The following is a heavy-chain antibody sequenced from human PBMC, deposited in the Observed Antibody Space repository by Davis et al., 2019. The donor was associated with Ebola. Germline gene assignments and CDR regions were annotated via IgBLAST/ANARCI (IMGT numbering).Heavy chain of an antibody. J-gene: IGHJ6*03. CDR2: ISYDGSNK. CDR3: ATGGYSSPSKQSAYYMDV. Sequence: PGGSLRLSCAASGFTFSSYAMHWVRQAPGKGLEWVAVISYDGSNKYYADSVKGRFTISRDNSKNTLYLQMNSLRAEDTAVYYYATGGYSSPSKQSAYYMDVWGKGTTVTVSS. D-gene: IGHD6-6*01. V-gene: IGHV3-30-3*01. CDR1: GFTFSSYA.